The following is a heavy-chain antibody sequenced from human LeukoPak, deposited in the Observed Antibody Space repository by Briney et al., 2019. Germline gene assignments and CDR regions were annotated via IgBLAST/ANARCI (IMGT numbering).Heavy chain of an antibody. V-gene: IGHV3-23*01. CDR2: ISGSGGST. CDR1: GFTFSSYA. J-gene: IGHJ3*02. Sequence: PGGSLRLSCAASGFTFSSYAMSWVRQAPGKGLEWVSAISGSGGSTYYADSVKGRFTISRDNSKNTLYLQMNSLRAEDTAVYYCARGNGITGTTDAFDIWGQGTMVTVSS. D-gene: IGHD1-7*01. CDR3: ARGNGITGTTDAFDI.